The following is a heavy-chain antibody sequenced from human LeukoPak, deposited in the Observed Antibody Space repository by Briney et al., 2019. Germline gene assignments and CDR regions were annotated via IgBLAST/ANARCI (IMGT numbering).Heavy chain of an antibody. Sequence: PGGSLRLSCAGSGFPFSIYGMNWVRQAPGKGLEWVSGISPVGGPTYYADSVKGRFTISRDDSKNTLYLQMNNLRAEDTAVYYCAKDGAWLRFDDWGQGILVTVSS. CDR2: ISPVGGPT. CDR1: GFPFSIYG. CDR3: AKDGAWLRFDD. V-gene: IGHV3-23*01. J-gene: IGHJ4*02. D-gene: IGHD5-12*01.